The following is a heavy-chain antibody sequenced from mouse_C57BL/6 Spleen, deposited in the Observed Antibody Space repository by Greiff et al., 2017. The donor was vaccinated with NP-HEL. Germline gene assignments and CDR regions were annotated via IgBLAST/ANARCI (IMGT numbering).Heavy chain of an antibody. Sequence: VHLVESGPGLVQPSQSLSITCTVSGFSLTSYGVHWVRQSPGQGLEWLGVIWSGGSTDYNAAFMSRLSITKDNSMSQVFLKINRLQADDTAIYYGTKKNSNYDYFDVWGKGTTLTVSS. D-gene: IGHD2-5*01. V-gene: IGHV2-5*01. CDR1: GFSLTSYG. CDR3: TKKNSNYDYFDV. J-gene: IGHJ2*01. CDR2: IWSGGST.